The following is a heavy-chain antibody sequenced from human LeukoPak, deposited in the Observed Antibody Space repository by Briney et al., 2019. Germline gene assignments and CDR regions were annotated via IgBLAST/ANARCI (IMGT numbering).Heavy chain of an antibody. CDR2: ISYDGSNT. D-gene: IGHD3-16*01. CDR3: AKDDSTLGQSVNHYFDY. Sequence: GGSLRLSCAASGFTLTSYGMHWVRQAPGKGLEWVGVISYDGSNTYYADSVKGRFTISRDDSKNTLFLHMNSLRAEDTAVYFCAKDDSTLGQSVNHYFDYWGQGTLVTVSS. V-gene: IGHV3-30*18. CDR1: GFTLTSYG. J-gene: IGHJ4*02.